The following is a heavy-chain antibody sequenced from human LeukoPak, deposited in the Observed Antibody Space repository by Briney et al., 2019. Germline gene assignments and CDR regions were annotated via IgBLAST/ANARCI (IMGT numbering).Heavy chain of an antibody. Sequence: SETLSLTCTISGGSISSGGYYWSWIRQPPGKGLEWIGYIYHSGSTYYNPSLKSRVTISGDRSKNQFSLKLTSVTAADTAVYYCARDTVYYDILTGYHASLYFDYWGQGTLVTVSS. CDR3: ARDTVYYDILTGYHASLYFDY. V-gene: IGHV4-30-2*01. D-gene: IGHD3-9*01. CDR2: IYHSGST. CDR1: GGSISSGGYY. J-gene: IGHJ4*02.